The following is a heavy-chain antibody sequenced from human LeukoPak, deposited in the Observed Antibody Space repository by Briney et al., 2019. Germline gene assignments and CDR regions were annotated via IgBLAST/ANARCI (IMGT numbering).Heavy chain of an antibody. CDR3: AREHYFYYLDA. CDR2: VNQGGTQN. J-gene: IGHJ6*03. CDR1: GFTFSSQW. Sequence: VGSLRLSCAASGFTFSSQWMSWVRQAPGKGLEWGAIVNQGGTQNYYVASVNGRFTISRDNAENSLYLQMNSLRAEDTAVYYCAREHYFYYLDAWGKGTTVTASS. V-gene: IGHV3-7*01.